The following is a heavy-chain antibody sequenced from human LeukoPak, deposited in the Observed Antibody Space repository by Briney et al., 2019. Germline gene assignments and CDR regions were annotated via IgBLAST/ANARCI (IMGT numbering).Heavy chain of an antibody. J-gene: IGHJ4*02. V-gene: IGHV4-34*01. CDR2: INHSGST. CDR3: ARDPRWLRGVGDMGVDY. D-gene: IGHD5-12*01. CDR1: GGSFSGYY. Sequence: SETLSLTCAVYGGSFSGYYWSWIRQSPGKGLEWIGEINHSGSTNYNPSLKSRVTISVDTSKNQFSLKLSSVTAADTAVYYCARDPRWLRGVGDMGVDYWGQGTLVTISS.